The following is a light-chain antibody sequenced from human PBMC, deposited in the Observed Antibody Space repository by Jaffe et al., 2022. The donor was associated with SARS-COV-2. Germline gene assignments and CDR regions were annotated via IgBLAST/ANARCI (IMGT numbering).Light chain of an antibody. CDR2: QAS. V-gene: IGKV1-5*03. J-gene: IGKJ3*01. Sequence: DIQMTQSPSTLSASVGDRVTITCRASQSTSSWLAWYQQKPGKAPKLLIYQASNLESGVPSRFSGSGSGTEFTLTISSLQPDDFATYYCQQLFTFGPGTKVDIK. CDR3: QQLFT. CDR1: QSTSSW.